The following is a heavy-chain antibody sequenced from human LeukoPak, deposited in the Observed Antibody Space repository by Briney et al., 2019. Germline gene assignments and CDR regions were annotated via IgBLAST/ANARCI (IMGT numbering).Heavy chain of an antibody. CDR2: ITSGTRT. CDR1: GFTFSSHG. D-gene: IGHD5-12*01. CDR3: ARDLRPYSGYDNLAFDI. Sequence: GGTLRLSCVASGFTFSSHGMNWVRQAPGKGLEWVSGITSGTRTYYADSVKGRFAISRDNSKNTMYLQMNSLRAEDTAAYYCARDLRPYSGYDNLAFDIWGQGTMVTVSS. J-gene: IGHJ3*02. V-gene: IGHV3-23*01.